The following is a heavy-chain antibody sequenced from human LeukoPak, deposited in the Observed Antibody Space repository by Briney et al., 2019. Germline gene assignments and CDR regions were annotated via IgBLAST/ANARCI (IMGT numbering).Heavy chain of an antibody. J-gene: IGHJ6*03. Sequence: PSETLSLTCTVSGGSISSYYWSWIRQPAGKGLEWIGRIYTSGSTNYNPSLKSRVTMSVDTSKNQFSLKLSSVTAADTAVYYCARDRGCSGGSCYGNYYYMDVWGKGTTVTISS. CDR1: GGSISSYY. V-gene: IGHV4-4*07. D-gene: IGHD2-15*01. CDR3: ARDRGCSGGSCYGNYYYMDV. CDR2: IYTSGST.